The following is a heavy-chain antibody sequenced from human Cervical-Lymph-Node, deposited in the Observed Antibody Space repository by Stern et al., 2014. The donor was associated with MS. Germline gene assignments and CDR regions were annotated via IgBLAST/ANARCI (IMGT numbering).Heavy chain of an antibody. CDR2: IYSSGST. CDR1: GASFTDYY. Sequence: QVQLQESGPGLVKPSETLTLTCNVSGASFTDYYWSWIRQPPGKGLDWIGYIYSSGSTNYSPSLKSRVTISIDTSKSQFSLNLQSVTAADTAVYYCARGGRMASMFYWGQGTLVTVSS. J-gene: IGHJ4*02. V-gene: IGHV4-59*01. CDR3: ARGGRMASMFY. D-gene: IGHD5-24*01.